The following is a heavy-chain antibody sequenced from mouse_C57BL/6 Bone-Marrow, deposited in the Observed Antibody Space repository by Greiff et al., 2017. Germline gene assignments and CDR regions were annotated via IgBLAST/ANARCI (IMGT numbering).Heavy chain of an antibody. Sequence: QVQLQQSGAELARPGASVKLSCKASGYTFTSYGISWVKQRTGQGLEWIGEIYPRSGNTYYNEKFKGKATLTADKSSSTAYMELRSLTSEDSAVYFCAREDSNYCFAYWGQGTLVTVSA. CDR1: GYTFTSYG. J-gene: IGHJ3*01. CDR3: AREDSNYCFAY. CDR2: IYPRSGNT. D-gene: IGHD2-5*01. V-gene: IGHV1-81*01.